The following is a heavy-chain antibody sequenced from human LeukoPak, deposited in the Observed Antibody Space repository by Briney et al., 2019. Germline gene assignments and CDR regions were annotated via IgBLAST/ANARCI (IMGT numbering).Heavy chain of an antibody. Sequence: GGSLRLSCAASGFTFSSTAMSWVRQAPGKGLEWVSAISNNGGYTYYADSVQGRFTISRDNSKSTLCLQMNSLRAEDTAVYYCAKQLGYCSDGSCYFPYWGQGTLVTVSS. J-gene: IGHJ4*02. CDR1: GFTFSSTA. CDR2: ISNNGGYT. D-gene: IGHD2-15*01. CDR3: AKQLGYCSDGSCYFPY. V-gene: IGHV3-23*01.